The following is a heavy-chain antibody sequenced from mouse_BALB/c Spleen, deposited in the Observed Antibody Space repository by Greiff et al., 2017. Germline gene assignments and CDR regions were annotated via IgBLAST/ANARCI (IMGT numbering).Heavy chain of an antibody. V-gene: IGHV1S29*02. Sequence: VQLKESGPELVKPGASVKISCKASGYTFTDYNMHWVKQSHGKSLEWIGYIYPYNGGTGYNQKFKSKATLTVDNSSSTAYMELRSLTSEDSAVYYCARGYGNYLLGYWGQGTTLTVSS. CDR1: GYTFTDYN. J-gene: IGHJ2*01. D-gene: IGHD2-10*02. CDR3: ARGYGNYLLGY. CDR2: IYPYNGGT.